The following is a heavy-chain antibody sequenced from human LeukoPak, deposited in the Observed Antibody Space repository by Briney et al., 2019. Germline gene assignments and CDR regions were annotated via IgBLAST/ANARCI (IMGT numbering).Heavy chain of an antibody. D-gene: IGHD3-10*01. CDR1: GGSISSYY. Sequence: SETLSLTCTVSGGSISSYYWSWIRQPAGKGLEWIGRIYTSGSTNYNPSLKSRVTMSVDTSKNQFSLKLSSVSAADTAVYYCARDYXXXXRPRYWFDPWGQGTLVT. CDR3: ARDYXXXXRPRYWFDP. J-gene: IGHJ5*02. V-gene: IGHV4-4*07. CDR2: IYTSGST.